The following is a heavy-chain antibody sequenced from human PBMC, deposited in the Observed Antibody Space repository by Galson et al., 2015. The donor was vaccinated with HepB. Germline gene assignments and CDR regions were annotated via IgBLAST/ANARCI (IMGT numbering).Heavy chain of an antibody. CDR2: IYYSGST. J-gene: IGHJ3*02. Sequence: TLSLTCTVSGGSISSYYWSWIRQPPGKGLEWIGYIYYSGSTNYNPSLKSRVTISVDTSKNQFSLKLSSVTAADTAVYYCARDRPVITMVRGVIITDDAFDIWGQGTMVAVSS. CDR1: GGSISSYY. D-gene: IGHD3-10*01. V-gene: IGHV4-59*01. CDR3: ARDRPVITMVRGVIITDDAFDI.